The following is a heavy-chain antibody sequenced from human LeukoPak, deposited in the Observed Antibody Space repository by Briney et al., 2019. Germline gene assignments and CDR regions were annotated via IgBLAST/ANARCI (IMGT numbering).Heavy chain of an antibody. Sequence: GGSLRLSCAASGFTFSSHGMHWVRQAPGKGLEWVAVISYDGSNKYYADSVKGRFTISRDNSKNTLYLQMNSLRAEDTAVYYCANFDTFDPWGQGTLVTVSS. CDR2: ISYDGSNK. J-gene: IGHJ5*02. CDR3: ANFDTFDP. CDR1: GFTFSSHG. V-gene: IGHV3-30*18.